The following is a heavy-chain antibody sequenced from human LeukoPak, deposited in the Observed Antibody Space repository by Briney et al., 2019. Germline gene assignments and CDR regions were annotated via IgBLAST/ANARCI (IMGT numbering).Heavy chain of an antibody. CDR1: GFTYRNYW. CDR2: IKHDESEK. CDR3: ARGQVTTVTGLASFDI. V-gene: IGHV3-7*04. D-gene: IGHD4-17*01. Sequence: PGGSLRLSCVASGFTYRNYWMNWVRQAPGKGLGWVANIKHDESEKYYVDSVKGRFSISRDNAKNSLYLQMNSLGAEDTAIYFCARGQVTTVTGLASFDIWGQGTMVTVSS. J-gene: IGHJ3*02.